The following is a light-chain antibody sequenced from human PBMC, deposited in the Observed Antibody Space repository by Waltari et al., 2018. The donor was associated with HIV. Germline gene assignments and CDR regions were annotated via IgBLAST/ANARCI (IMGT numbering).Light chain of an antibody. J-gene: IGLJ1*01. CDR1: SSDVGGYNF. CDR3: ISYTTSSTPYV. Sequence: QSALTQPASVSGSPGQSITISCTGTSSDVGGYNFVSWYQPYPGKAPKLMIYEVSNRPSGVSDRFSGSKSANTASLTISGLRAEDEADYYCISYTTSSTPYVLGTGTTVTVL. V-gene: IGLV2-14*01. CDR2: EVS.